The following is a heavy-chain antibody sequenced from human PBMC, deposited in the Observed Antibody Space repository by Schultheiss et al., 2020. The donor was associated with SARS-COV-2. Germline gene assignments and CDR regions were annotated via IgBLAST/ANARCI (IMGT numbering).Heavy chain of an antibody. CDR3: ARVAPSSGYYFDAFDI. J-gene: IGHJ3*02. Sequence: GGSLRLSCAASGFTFSNAWMNWVRQAPGKGLEWVSVIVGSGGDTYYADSVKGRFTISRDNAKNSLYLQMNSLRAEDTAVYYCARVAPSSGYYFDAFDIWGQGTMVTVSS. CDR1: GFTFSNAW. D-gene: IGHD3-22*01. CDR2: IVGSGGDT. V-gene: IGHV3-21*01.